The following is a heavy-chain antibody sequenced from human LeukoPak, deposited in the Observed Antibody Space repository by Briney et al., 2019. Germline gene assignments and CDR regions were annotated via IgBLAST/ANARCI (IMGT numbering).Heavy chain of an antibody. CDR1: GYTFTGYY. CDR2: INPNSGGT. CDR3: ARGGSSFGHYYYYYGMDV. J-gene: IGHJ6*02. D-gene: IGHD6-6*01. V-gene: IGHV1-2*04. Sequence: ASVKVSCKASGYTFTGYYMHWVRQAPGQGLEWMGWINPNSGGTNYAQKFQGWVTMTRDTSISTAYMELSRLRSDDTAVYYCARGGSSFGHYYYYYGMDVWGQGTTVIVSS.